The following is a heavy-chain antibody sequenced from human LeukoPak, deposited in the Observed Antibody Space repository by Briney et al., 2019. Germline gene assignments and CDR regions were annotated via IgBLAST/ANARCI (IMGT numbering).Heavy chain of an antibody. CDR3: AKTRYYYYGMDV. Sequence: AGGSLRLSCAASGFTFSSYAMHWVRQAPGKGLEWVAVISYDGSNKYYADSVKGRFTTSRDNSKNTLYLQMNSLRAEDTAVYYCAKTRYYYYGMDVWGQGTTVTVSS. J-gene: IGHJ6*02. CDR1: GFTFSSYA. V-gene: IGHV3-30-3*02. CDR2: ISYDGSNK.